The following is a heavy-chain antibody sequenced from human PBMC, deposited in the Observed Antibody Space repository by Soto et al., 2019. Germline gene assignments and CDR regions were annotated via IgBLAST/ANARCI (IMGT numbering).Heavy chain of an antibody. CDR3: AKDYNNYWSGYYAH. J-gene: IGHJ4*02. CDR2: ISGGGSTA. CDR1: GFTFTSYV. Sequence: EVQLLESGGGLVQRGGSQRLSCAASGFTFTSYVMSWVRQAPGKGLEWVAGISGGGSTAFYADSVKGRFTISRDNAKNTVVLQMDSLRAEDTAIYYCAKDYNNYWSGYYAHWGQGTPVTVSS. V-gene: IGHV3-23*01. D-gene: IGHD3-3*01.